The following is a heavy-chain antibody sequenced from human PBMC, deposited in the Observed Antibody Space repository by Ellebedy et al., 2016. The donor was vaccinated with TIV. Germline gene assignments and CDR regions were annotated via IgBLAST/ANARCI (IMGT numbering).Heavy chain of an antibody. J-gene: IGHJ4*02. D-gene: IGHD3-22*01. V-gene: IGHV3-64D*06. CDR3: VKDYYDSSGYPDY. CDR1: GFTFSSYA. CDR2: ISSNGGST. Sequence: GESLKISXSASGFTFSSYAMHWVRQAPGKGLEYVSAISSNGGSTYYADSVKGRFTISRDNSKNTLYLQMSSLRAEDTAVYYCVKDYYDSSGYPDYWGQGTLVTVSS.